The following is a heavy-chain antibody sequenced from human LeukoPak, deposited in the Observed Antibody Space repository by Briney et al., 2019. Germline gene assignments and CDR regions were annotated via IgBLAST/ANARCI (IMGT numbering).Heavy chain of an antibody. V-gene: IGHV1-2*02. CDR1: GYTFTGYY. CDR3: VRDQDYGDYPFRFEY. J-gene: IGHJ4*02. D-gene: IGHD4-17*01. CDR2: INPNSGGT. Sequence: ASVKVSCKASGYTFTGYYMHWVRQAPGQGLEWMGWINPNSGGTNYAQKFQGRVTMTRDTSISTAYMELSRLRSDDTAVYHCVRDQDYGDYPFRFEYWGQGTLVTVSS.